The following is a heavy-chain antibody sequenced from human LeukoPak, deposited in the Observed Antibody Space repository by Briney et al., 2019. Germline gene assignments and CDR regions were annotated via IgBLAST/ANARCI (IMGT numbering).Heavy chain of an antibody. CDR2: IYDSGST. D-gene: IGHD1-26*01. CDR1: GGSISSYY. J-gene: IGHJ5*02. Sequence: PSETLSLTCTVSGGSISSYYWTWIRQPPGKGLEWIGYIYDSGSTNYNPSLKSRVAISIDTSKNQLSLNLNSVTAADTAVYYCSRESGPYCPFGHWGQGTLVAVTS. V-gene: IGHV4-59*01. CDR3: SRESGPYCPFGH.